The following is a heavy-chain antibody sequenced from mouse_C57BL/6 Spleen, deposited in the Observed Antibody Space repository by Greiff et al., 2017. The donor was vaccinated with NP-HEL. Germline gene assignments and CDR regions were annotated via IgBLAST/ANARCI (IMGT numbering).Heavy chain of an antibody. Sequence: QVQLKESGAELVRPGASVKMSCKASGYTFTSYTMHWVKQRPGQGLEWIGYINPSSGYTKYNQKFKDKATLTADKSSSTAYMQLSSLTSEDSAVYYCARGSPMDYWGQGTSVTVSS. CDR3: ARGSPMDY. J-gene: IGHJ4*01. V-gene: IGHV1-4*01. CDR1: GYTFTSYT. CDR2: INPSSGYT.